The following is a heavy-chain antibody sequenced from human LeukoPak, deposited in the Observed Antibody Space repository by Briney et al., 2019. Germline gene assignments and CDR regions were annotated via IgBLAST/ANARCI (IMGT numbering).Heavy chain of an antibody. Sequence: PGGSLRLSCAASGFTFSSYWMHWVRQAPGEGLVWVSRINSDGNSITYADSVKGRFTISRDNAKNTLYLQMNSLRVDDTAVYYCAREGRVSGYDFDCWGQGTLVTVSS. CDR2: INSDGNSI. CDR3: AREGRVSGYDFDC. V-gene: IGHV3-74*03. D-gene: IGHD5-12*01. CDR1: GFTFSSYW. J-gene: IGHJ4*02.